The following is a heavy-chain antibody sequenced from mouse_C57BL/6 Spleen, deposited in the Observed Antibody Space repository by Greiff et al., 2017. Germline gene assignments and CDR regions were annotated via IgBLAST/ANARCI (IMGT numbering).Heavy chain of an antibody. CDR3: ARSGGEAMDY. J-gene: IGHJ4*01. V-gene: IGHV1-64*01. CDR2: IHPNSGST. Sequence: QVQLQQSGAELVKPGASVKLSCKASGYTFTSYWMHWVKQRPGQGLEWIGMIHPNSGSTNYNEKFKSKATLTVDKSSSTAYMQLSSLTSEDSAVYYCARSGGEAMDYWGKGTSVTVSS. D-gene: IGHD3-1*01. CDR1: GYTFTSYW.